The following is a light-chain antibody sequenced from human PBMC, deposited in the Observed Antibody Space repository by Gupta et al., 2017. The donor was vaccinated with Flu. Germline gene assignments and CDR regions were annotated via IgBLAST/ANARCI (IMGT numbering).Light chain of an antibody. CDR2: DAS. Sequence: DIQMTQSQSSLSASVGDRVTITCQASQDISNYLNWYQQKPGKAPKLLIYDASNLETGVPSRFSGSGSGTDFTFTISSLQPEDIATYYCQQYDNLPHTFGRGTKLEIK. CDR3: QQYDNLPHT. CDR1: QDISNY. J-gene: IGKJ2*01. V-gene: IGKV1-33*01.